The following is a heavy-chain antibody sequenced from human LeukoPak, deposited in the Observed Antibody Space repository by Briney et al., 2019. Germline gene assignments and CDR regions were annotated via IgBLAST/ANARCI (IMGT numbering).Heavy chain of an antibody. CDR2: ISGSGSST. J-gene: IGHJ4*02. D-gene: IGHD2-2*01. Sequence: GGSLRLSCAASGFTFSSYAMSWVRQAPGKGLEWASAISGSGSSTYYADSVKGRFTISRDNSKNTLYLQMNSLRAEDTAVYYCAKDPQYQLLSYLDYWGQGTLVTVSS. CDR1: GFTFSSYA. V-gene: IGHV3-23*01. CDR3: AKDPQYQLLSYLDY.